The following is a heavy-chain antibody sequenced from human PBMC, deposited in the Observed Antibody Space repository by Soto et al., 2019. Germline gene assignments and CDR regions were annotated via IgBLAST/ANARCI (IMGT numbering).Heavy chain of an antibody. CDR2: TSHSGTT. D-gene: IGHD3-3*01. J-gene: IGHJ6*02. CDR1: GGSMSSYY. V-gene: IGHV4-59*01. Sequence: SETLSLTCTVSGGSMSSYYWTWLRQSPGRGLEWIGYTSHSGTTNYNLSLKRRVTISLDTPKNQVSLKLNAVTAADTAVYFYQRESYDVWWVTFSYYGMYVWAQETRVTDS. CDR3: QRESYDVWWVTFSYYGMYV.